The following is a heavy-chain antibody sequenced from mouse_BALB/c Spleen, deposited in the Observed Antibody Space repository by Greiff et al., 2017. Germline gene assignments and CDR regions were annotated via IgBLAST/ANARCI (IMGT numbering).Heavy chain of an antibody. CDR1: GFSLTSYG. J-gene: IGHJ4*01. Sequence: QVQLKESGPGLVAPSQSLSITCTVSGFSLTSYGVHWVRQPPGKGLEWLGVIWAGGSTNYNSALMSRLSISKDNSKSQVFLKMNSLQTDDTAMYYCARDYGSSYEGYYAMDYWGQGTSVTVSS. V-gene: IGHV2-9*02. CDR2: IWAGGST. D-gene: IGHD1-1*01. CDR3: ARDYGSSYEGYYAMDY.